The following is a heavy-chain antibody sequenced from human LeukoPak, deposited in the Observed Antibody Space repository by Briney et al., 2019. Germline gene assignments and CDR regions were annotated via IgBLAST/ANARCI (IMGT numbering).Heavy chain of an antibody. CDR1: GGSFSGYY. D-gene: IGHD4-17*01. Sequence: PSETLSLTCAVYGGSFSGYYWSWIRQPPGKGLEWIGEINHSGSTNYNPSLKSRVTISVDTSKNQFSLKLSSVTAADTAVYYCARAEATVTTYGFDIWGQGTMVTVSS. CDR3: ARAEATVTTYGFDI. J-gene: IGHJ3*02. V-gene: IGHV4-34*01. CDR2: INHSGST.